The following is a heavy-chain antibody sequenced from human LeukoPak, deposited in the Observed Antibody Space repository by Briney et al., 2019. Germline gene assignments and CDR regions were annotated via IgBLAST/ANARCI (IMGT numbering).Heavy chain of an antibody. D-gene: IGHD3-22*01. J-gene: IGHJ4*02. CDR1: GGTFSSYA. CDR3: ARSWDYYDSSGYYS. V-gene: IGHV1-69*04. Sequence: GASVKVSCKASGGTFSSYAVSWVRQAPGRGLEWMGRIIPILGIANYAQKFQGRVTITADKSTSTAYMELSSLRSEDTAVYYCARSWDYYDSSGYYSWGQGTLVTVSS. CDR2: IIPILGIA.